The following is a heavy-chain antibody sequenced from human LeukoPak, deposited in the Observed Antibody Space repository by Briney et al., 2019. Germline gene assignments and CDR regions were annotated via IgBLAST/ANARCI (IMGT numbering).Heavy chain of an antibody. CDR3: AKDLGAAAGDDC. Sequence: GGSLRLSCAASGFSFRSYAMSWVRQAPEKGLEWVSGIGDSGDNTYYADSVKGRFTISRDNSKNTLYLQMNSLRAEDTAVYYCAKDLGAAAGDDCWGQGTLVTVSS. D-gene: IGHD6-13*01. CDR1: GFSFRSYA. J-gene: IGHJ4*02. V-gene: IGHV3-23*01. CDR2: IGDSGDNT.